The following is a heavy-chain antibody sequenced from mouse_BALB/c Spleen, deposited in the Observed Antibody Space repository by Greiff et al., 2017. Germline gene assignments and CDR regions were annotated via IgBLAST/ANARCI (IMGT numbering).Heavy chain of an antibody. Sequence: DVKLQESGPGLVKPSQSLSLTCTVTGYSITSDYAWNWIRQFPGNKLEWMGYISYSGSTSYNPSLKSRISITRDTSKNQFFLQLNSVTTEDTATYYCAREQIYYGYDGYAMDDWGQGTSVTVSS. D-gene: IGHD2-2*01. CDR3: AREQIYYGYDGYAMDD. CDR1: GYSITSDYA. CDR2: ISYSGST. J-gene: IGHJ4*01. V-gene: IGHV3-2*02.